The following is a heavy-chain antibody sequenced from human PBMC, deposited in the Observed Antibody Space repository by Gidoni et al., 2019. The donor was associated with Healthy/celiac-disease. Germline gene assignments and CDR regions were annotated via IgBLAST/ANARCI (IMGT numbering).Heavy chain of an antibody. V-gene: IGHV4-34*01. CDR2: INHSGST. CDR3: ASFKYYDFWSGRRGYYMDV. CDR1: GGSFSGYY. J-gene: IGHJ6*03. Sequence: QVQLQQWGAGLWKPSETLSLTCAVYGGSFSGYYWGGIRQPPGKGLEWLGEINHSGSTNYNPSLKSRVTISVDTSKNQFSLKLSSVTAADTAVYYCASFKYYDFWSGRRGYYMDVWGKGTTVTVSS. D-gene: IGHD3-3*01.